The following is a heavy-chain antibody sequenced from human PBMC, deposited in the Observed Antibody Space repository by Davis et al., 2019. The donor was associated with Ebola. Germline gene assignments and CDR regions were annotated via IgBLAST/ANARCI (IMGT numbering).Heavy chain of an antibody. CDR3: ARGEPGAYYGSGNYGMDV. D-gene: IGHD3-10*01. CDR1: GDSVSSNSAA. CDR2: TYYRSKWYN. Sequence: PSETLSLTCAISGDSVSSNSAAWNWIRQSPSRGLEWLGRTYYRSKWYNDYAVSVKSRITINPDTSKNQFSLQLNSVTPEDTAVYYCARGEPGAYYGSGNYGMDVWGQGTTVTVSS. V-gene: IGHV6-1*01. J-gene: IGHJ6*02.